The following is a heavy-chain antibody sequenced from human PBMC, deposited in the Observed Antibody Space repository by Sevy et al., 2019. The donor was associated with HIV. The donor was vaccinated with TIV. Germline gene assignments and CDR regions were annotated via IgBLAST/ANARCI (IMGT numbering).Heavy chain of an antibody. V-gene: IGHV4-30-2*01. CDR1: GGSISSGGYS. D-gene: IGHD1-26*01. CDR2: IYHSGST. CDR3: ARARSGSFTIFDY. J-gene: IGHJ4*02. Sequence: SETLSLTCAVSGGSISSGGYSWSWIRQPPGKGLEWIGYIYHSGSTYYNPSLKSRVTISVDRSKNQFSLKLSSVTAADTAVYYCARARSGSFTIFDYWGQGTLVTVSS.